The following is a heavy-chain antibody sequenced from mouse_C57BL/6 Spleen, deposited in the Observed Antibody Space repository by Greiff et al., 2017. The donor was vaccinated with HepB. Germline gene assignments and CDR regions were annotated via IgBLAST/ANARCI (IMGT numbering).Heavy chain of an antibody. D-gene: IGHD2-5*01. CDR1: GYTFTSYW. V-gene: IGHV1-64*01. Sequence: QVQLQQPGAELVKPGASVKLSCKASGYTFTSYWMHWVKQRPGQGLEWIGMIHPNSGSTNYNEKFKSKATLTVDKSSSTAYMQLSSLTSEDSAVYYCARGYSKDWYFDVWGTGTTVTVSS. CDR3: ARGYSKDWYFDV. J-gene: IGHJ1*03. CDR2: IHPNSGST.